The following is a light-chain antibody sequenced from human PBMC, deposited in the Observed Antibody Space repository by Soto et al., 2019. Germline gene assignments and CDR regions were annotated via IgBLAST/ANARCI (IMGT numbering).Light chain of an antibody. J-gene: IGLJ3*02. CDR3: QSYDSSLSGSWV. V-gene: IGLV1-40*01. CDR1: SSNIGAGYD. Sequence: QSVLTQPPSVSGARGQRVTISCTGSSSNIGAGYDVHWYQQLPGTAPKLLIYGNSNRPSGVPDRFSGSKSGTSASLAITGLQAEDETDYYCQSYDSSLSGSWVFGGGTKLTVL. CDR2: GNS.